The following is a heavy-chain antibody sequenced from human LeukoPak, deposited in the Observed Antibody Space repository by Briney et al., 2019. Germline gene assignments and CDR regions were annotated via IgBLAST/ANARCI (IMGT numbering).Heavy chain of an antibody. CDR3: AVGQWLVGNY. CDR2: ISSSGSTI. V-gene: IGHV3-48*03. D-gene: IGHD6-19*01. Sequence: GGSLRLSCAASGFTFSSYEMNWVRQAPGKGLEWVSYISSSGSTIYYADSVKGRFTISRDNAKNPLYLQMNSLRAEDTAVYYCAVGQWLVGNYWGQGTLVTVSS. J-gene: IGHJ4*02. CDR1: GFTFSSYE.